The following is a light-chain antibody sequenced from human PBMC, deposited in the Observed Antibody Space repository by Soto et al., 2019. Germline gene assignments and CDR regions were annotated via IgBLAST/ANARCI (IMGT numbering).Light chain of an antibody. CDR1: QSISSSY. CDR3: QQYDTSPFT. V-gene: IGKV3-20*01. Sequence: EIVLTQSPGTLSLSPGERATLSCRASQSISSSYLAWYQHKPGQAPRLLLFATSIRATGIPDRISGSGSGTDFTLSISRLKPEDFAVYYCQQYDTSPFTFGPGNKVDIK. J-gene: IGKJ3*01. CDR2: ATS.